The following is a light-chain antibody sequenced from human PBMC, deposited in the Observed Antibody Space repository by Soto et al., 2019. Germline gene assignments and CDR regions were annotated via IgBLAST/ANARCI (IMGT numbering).Light chain of an antibody. CDR2: GAS. V-gene: IGKV3-15*01. Sequence: EIVMTQSPGTLSVSPGESATLSCRASQSISRNLAWYQQKPGQSPRLLIYGASIRATDTPGRFSGSGSGTEFTLTISTLQSEDFAVYFCQQYNTRHTFGGGTKVEIE. J-gene: IGKJ4*01. CDR3: QQYNTRHT. CDR1: QSISRN.